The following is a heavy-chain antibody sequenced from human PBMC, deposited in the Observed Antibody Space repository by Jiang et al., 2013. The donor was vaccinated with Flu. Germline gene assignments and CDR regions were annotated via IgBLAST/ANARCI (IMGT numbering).Heavy chain of an antibody. CDR3: TRAQYSSSWYGPRNFDY. Sequence: GPGLVKPSETLSLTCAVSGGSISSSSYYWGWIRQPPGRGLEWIGSIYSSGSTYYNPSLKSRVTISVDTSKNQFSLKLSSVAAADTAVYYCTRAQYSSSWYGPRNFDYWGQGTLVTVSS. D-gene: IGHD6-13*01. CDR2: IYSSGST. CDR1: GGSISSSSYY. V-gene: IGHV4-39*01. J-gene: IGHJ4*02.